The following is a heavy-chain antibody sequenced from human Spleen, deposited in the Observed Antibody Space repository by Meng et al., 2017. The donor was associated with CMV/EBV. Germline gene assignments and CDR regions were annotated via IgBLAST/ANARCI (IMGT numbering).Heavy chain of an antibody. CDR2: ISDSGDSP. D-gene: IGHD5-18*01. V-gene: IGHV3-23*01. CDR1: GFTFKSYA. CDR3: AKTLNGYGGEDS. J-gene: IGHJ4*02. Sequence: GESLKISCTASGFTFKSYAMTWVRQAPGKGLEWISLISDSGDSPYYADSVKGRFTISRDNSKNMVYLQMESLRADDTARYYCAKTLNGYGGEDSWGQGTLVTVSS.